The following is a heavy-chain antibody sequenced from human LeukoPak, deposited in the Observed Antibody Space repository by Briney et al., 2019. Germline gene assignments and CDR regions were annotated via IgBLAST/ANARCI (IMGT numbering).Heavy chain of an antibody. CDR1: GVSISSSSYY. J-gene: IGHJ5*02. Sequence: SETLSLTCIVSGVSISSSSYYWGWIRQPPGKGLEWIGSIYYSGSTYYNPSLKSRVTISVDTSKNQFSLKLSSVTAADTAVYYCARVIRYGYVVNNWFDPWGQGTLVTVSS. CDR3: ARVIRYGYVVNNWFDP. CDR2: IYYSGST. D-gene: IGHD5-12*01. V-gene: IGHV4-39*07.